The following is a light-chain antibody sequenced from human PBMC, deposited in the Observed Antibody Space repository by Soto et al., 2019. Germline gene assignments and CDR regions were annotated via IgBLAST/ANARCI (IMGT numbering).Light chain of an antibody. V-gene: IGLV9-49*01. CDR3: GADHGSGSNVVLV. J-gene: IGLJ2*01. CDR1: SGYSNYK. Sequence: QPVLTQPPSASASLGASVTLTCTLSSGYSNYKVDWYQQRPGKGPRFEMRVGTGGIVGSKGDGIPDRFSVLGSGLNRYLTIKNIQEEDESDYHCGADHGSGSNVVLVFGGGTQLTVL. CDR2: VGTGGIVG.